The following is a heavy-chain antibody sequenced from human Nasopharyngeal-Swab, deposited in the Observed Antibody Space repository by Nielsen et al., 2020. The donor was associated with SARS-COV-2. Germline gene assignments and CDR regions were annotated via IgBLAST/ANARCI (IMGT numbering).Heavy chain of an antibody. V-gene: IGHV3-30*18. Sequence: GGSLRLSCAASGFTFSSYGMHWVRKAPGKGLEWVAVISYDGSNKYYADSVKGRFTISRDNSKNTLYLQMNSLRAEDTAVYYCAKDRGYSSGWYCIDYWGQGTLVTVSS. CDR3: AKDRGYSSGWYCIDY. D-gene: IGHD6-19*01. CDR2: ISYDGSNK. J-gene: IGHJ4*02. CDR1: GFTFSSYG.